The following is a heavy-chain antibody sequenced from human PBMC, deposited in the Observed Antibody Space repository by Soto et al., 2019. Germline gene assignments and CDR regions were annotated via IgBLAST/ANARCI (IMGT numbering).Heavy chain of an antibody. CDR3: ARGYTSGYPSNWFDP. CDR2: ISYDGSKK. J-gene: IGHJ5*02. V-gene: IGHV3-30*03. Sequence: QVQLVESGGGVVQPGRSLRLSCAASGFTFSSYGMHWVRQAPGKGLEWVAVISYDGSKKYYADSVKGRFTISRDNSKNTLYLQMDSLRDEDTVYYCARGYTSGYPSNWFDPWGQRTLVTVSS. CDR1: GFTFSSYG. D-gene: IGHD3-3*01.